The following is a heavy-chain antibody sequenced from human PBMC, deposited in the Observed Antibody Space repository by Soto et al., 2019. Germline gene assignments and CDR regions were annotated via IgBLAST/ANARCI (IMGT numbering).Heavy chain of an antibody. J-gene: IGHJ5*02. CDR2: VYYSGST. D-gene: IGHD6-19*01. CDR3: ASAYTSGWYGDSHH. CDR1: GGSISSSYYS. V-gene: IGHV4-39*01. Sequence: WETLSLTCTLSGGSISSSYYSWGWIRQPPGKGLEWIGSVYYSGSTYYKPSLKSRVTISVDTSKNQFSLKLTSVTAADTAVYYCASAYTSGWYGDSHHCGQGTLLTVSS.